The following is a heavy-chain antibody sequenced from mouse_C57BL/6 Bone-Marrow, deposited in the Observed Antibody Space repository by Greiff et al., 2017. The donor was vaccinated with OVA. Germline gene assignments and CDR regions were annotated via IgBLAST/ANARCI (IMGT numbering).Heavy chain of an antibody. CDR3: ARGSGPLYDFDY. D-gene: IGHD3-2*02. Sequence: QVQLKQPGAELVRPGSSVKLSCKASGYTFTSYWMHWVKQRPIQGLEWIGNIDPSDSETHYNQKFKDKATLTVDKSSSTAYMQLSSLTSEDSAVYYCARGSGPLYDFDYWGQGTTLTVSS. J-gene: IGHJ2*01. V-gene: IGHV1-52*01. CDR1: GYTFTSYW. CDR2: IDPSDSET.